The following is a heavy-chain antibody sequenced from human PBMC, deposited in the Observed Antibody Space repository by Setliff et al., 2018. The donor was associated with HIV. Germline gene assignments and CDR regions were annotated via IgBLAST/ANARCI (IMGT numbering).Heavy chain of an antibody. J-gene: IGHJ5*02. Sequence: PGGSLRLSCEPSGFTFSYYAMHWIRQAPGKGLEWVAVIRSDGSNRDYADSVKGRFAISRDNSKNTLYLQMDNLRAEDTAVYYCARDFQGLQAGWFGPWGQGVQVTVAS. CDR3: ARDFQGLQAGWFGP. D-gene: IGHD6-25*01. CDR2: IRSDGSNR. CDR1: GFTFSYYA. V-gene: IGHV3-33*01.